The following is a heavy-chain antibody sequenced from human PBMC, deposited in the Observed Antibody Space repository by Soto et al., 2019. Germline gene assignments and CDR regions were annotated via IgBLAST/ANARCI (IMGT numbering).Heavy chain of an antibody. Sequence: QVQLVQSGAEVKKPGSSVKVSCKASGGTFSSYAISWVRQAPGQGLEWMGGIIPIFGTSNYAQKFQGRVTITADESTSTAYMELSSLRSEDTDGYYCASGPWGIAARIYYYYGMDVWGQGTTVTVSS. CDR3: ASGPWGIAARIYYYYGMDV. CDR1: GGTFSSYA. J-gene: IGHJ6*02. D-gene: IGHD6-6*01. CDR2: IIPIFGTS. V-gene: IGHV1-69*01.